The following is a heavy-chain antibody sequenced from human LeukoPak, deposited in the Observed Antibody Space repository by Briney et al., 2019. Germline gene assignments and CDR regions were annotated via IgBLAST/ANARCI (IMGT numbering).Heavy chain of an antibody. CDR1: GFTFSSYS. Sequence: GGSLRLSCAASGFTFSSYSMNWVRQAPGKGLEWVSYISSSSTIYYADAVKGRFTISRDNAKNSLYLQMDSLGHEHTAVYYCERDPYSGNYGKDYYYYMDVWGKGTTVTISS. CDR2: ISSSSTI. J-gene: IGHJ6*03. V-gene: IGHV3-48*02. D-gene: IGHD1-26*01. CDR3: ERDPYSGNYGKDYYYYMDV.